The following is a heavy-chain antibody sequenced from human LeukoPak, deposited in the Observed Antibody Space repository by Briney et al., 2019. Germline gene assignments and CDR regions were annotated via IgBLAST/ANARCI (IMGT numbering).Heavy chain of an antibody. V-gene: IGHV4-59*01. D-gene: IGHD4-17*01. CDR1: GGSISSYY. CDR3: ARGGAVTQWFDP. CDR2: IYYSGST. Sequence: NPSETLSLTCTVSGGSISSYYWSWIRQPPGKGLEWIGYIYYSGSTNYNPSLKSRVTISVDTSKNQFSLKLSSVTAADTAVYYCARGGAVTQWFDPWGKGTLVTVSS. J-gene: IGHJ5*02.